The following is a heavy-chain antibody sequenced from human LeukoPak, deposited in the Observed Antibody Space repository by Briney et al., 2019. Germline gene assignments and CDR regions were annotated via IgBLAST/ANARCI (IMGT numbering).Heavy chain of an antibody. CDR1: GGSISSGGYY. D-gene: IGHD3-22*01. V-gene: IGHV4-31*03. Sequence: SETLSLTCTVSGGSISSGGYYWSWIRQHPGKGLEWIGYIYYSGSTYYNPSLKSRVTISVDTSKNQFSLKLSSVTAADTAVYYCARDYHDSSGYYFHDYWGQGTLVTVSS. CDR2: IYYSGST. CDR3: ARDYHDSSGYYFHDY. J-gene: IGHJ4*02.